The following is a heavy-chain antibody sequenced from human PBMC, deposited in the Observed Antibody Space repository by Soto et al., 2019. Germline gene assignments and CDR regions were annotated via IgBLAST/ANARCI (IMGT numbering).Heavy chain of an antibody. D-gene: IGHD2-2*01. V-gene: IGHV4-59*01. CDR3: ARGRDYCSSTSCPLAFHYYYYYGMDV. J-gene: IGHJ6*02. Sequence: SETLSLTCTVSGGSISSYYWSWIRQPPGKGLEWIGYIYYSGSTNYNPSLKSRVTISVDTSKNQFSLKLSSVTAADTAVYYCARGRDYCSSTSCPLAFHYYYYYGMDVWGQGTPVTVSS. CDR1: GGSISSYY. CDR2: IYYSGST.